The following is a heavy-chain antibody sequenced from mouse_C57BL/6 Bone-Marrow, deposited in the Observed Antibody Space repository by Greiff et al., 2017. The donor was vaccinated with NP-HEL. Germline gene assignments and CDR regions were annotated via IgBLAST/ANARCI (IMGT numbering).Heavy chain of an antibody. CDR3: AREGLLRPYYYAMDY. V-gene: IGHV1-54*01. CDR1: GYAFTNYL. J-gene: IGHJ4*01. D-gene: IGHD1-2*01. CDR2: INPGSGGT. Sequence: VKLMESGAELVRPGTSVKVSCKASGYAFTNYLIEWVKQRPGQGLEWIGVINPGSGGTNYNEKFKGKATLTADKSSSTAYMQLSSLTSEDSAVYFWAREGLLRPYYYAMDYWGQGTSVTVSS.